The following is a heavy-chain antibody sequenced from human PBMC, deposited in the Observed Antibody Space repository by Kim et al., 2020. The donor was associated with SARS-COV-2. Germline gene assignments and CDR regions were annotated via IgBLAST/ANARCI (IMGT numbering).Heavy chain of an antibody. Sequence: NYNPSLESRVTISADTSKNQVSLRLTSATAADTALYYCARRDMKRGIDYWGQGTLVTVSS. J-gene: IGHJ4*02. CDR3: ARRDMKRGIDY. D-gene: IGHD3-10*01. V-gene: IGHV4-34*01.